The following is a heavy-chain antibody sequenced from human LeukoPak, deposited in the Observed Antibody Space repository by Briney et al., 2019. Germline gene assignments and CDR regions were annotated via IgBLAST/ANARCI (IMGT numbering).Heavy chain of an antibody. D-gene: IGHD4-17*01. Sequence: PGGSLRLPCAASGFTFDNYAMNWVRQAPGKGLEWVSTFHYRGGYTDYADSVKGRFTISRDSSTTTLFLQMNTLRAEDTAVYYCARSPPTETAGYYLYFHLWGRGTLVTVSS. CDR3: ARSPPTETAGYYLYFHL. CDR2: FHYRGGYT. J-gene: IGHJ2*01. CDR1: GFTFDNYA. V-gene: IGHV3-23*01.